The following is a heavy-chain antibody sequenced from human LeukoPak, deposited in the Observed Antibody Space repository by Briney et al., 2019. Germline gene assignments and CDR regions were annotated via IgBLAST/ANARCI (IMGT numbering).Heavy chain of an antibody. D-gene: IGHD6-19*01. Sequence: ASVKVSCKASGYTFSTYGISWVRQAPGQGLEWMGWISVYNGNTNYAQKVQGRVTMTTDTSTSTAYMELRSLRSDDTAVYYCARDQRVLAVAGMFDYWGQGTLVTVSS. CDR1: GYTFSTYG. CDR2: ISVYNGNT. CDR3: ARDQRVLAVAGMFDY. J-gene: IGHJ4*02. V-gene: IGHV1-18*01.